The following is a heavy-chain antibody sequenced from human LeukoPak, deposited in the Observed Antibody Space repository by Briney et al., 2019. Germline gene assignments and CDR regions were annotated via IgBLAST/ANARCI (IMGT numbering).Heavy chain of an antibody. CDR2: ISYDASSK. J-gene: IGHJ5*01. CDR3: AKDPSQDYSPGGGGHLSDS. Sequence: GGSLRLSCAASGFTFTPYAMQRVRQAPGKGLEWVAVISYDASSKYYADSVKGRFTISRDNSKNTLYLQMNSLRAEDTAVYYCAKDPSQDYSPGGGGHLSDS. V-gene: IGHV3-30-3*01. CDR1: GFTFTPYA. D-gene: IGHD3-10*01.